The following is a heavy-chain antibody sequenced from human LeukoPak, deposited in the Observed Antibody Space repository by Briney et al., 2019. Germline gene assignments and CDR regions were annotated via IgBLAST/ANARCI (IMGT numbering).Heavy chain of an antibody. D-gene: IGHD3-22*01. CDR1: GGSISTYY. CDR2: IYYSGST. Sequence: NSSETLSLTCTVSGGSISTYYWSWIRQPPGKGLEWIGYIYYSGSTNYNPSLKSRVSISVDTSKNQFSLKLNSVTAADTAVYYCARVWGVTDFYDSRGAFDIWGQGTMVTVSS. V-gene: IGHV4-59*01. CDR3: ARVWGVTDFYDSRGAFDI. J-gene: IGHJ3*02.